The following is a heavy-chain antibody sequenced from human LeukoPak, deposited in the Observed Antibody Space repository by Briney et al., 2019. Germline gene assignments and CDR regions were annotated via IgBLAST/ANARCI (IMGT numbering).Heavy chain of an antibody. J-gene: IGHJ4*02. CDR3: AAAERRGVGSVSYHAIEY. CDR2: IYTSGST. CDR1: GDSIVTDY. D-gene: IGHD3-10*01. V-gene: IGHV4-4*07. Sequence: PSETLSLTCTVSGDSIVTDYWSWIRQPAGKGLEWIGRIYTSGSTKYNPSLKSRVTVSVDMSKNQFSLKLSSVTAADSAVYYCAAAERRGVGSVSYHAIEYWGQGTLVTVSS.